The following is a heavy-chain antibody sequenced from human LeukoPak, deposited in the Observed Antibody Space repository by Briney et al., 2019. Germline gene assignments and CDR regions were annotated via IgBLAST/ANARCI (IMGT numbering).Heavy chain of an antibody. CDR1: GFTFSSYS. D-gene: IGHD2/OR15-2a*01. CDR2: IKKDGSNK. J-gene: IGHJ4*02. CDR3: AREVIYFDY. V-gene: IGHV3-30-3*01. Sequence: GGSLRLSCAASGFTFSSYSMHWVRQAPGKGLEWVAVIKKDGSNKYCADSVKGRITISRDNSKNTLYLQMNSLRAEDTAVYYCAREVIYFDYWGKGTLVTVSS.